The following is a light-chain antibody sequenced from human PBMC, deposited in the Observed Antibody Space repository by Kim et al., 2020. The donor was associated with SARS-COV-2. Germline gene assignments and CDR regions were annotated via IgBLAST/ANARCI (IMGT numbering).Light chain of an antibody. CDR1: PGISSH. V-gene: IGKV3-15*01. CDR2: GAA. Sequence: GQRAPLPCRAGPGISSHLAWYQQKPGQAPRLLIYGAANRASGIPARFSGSGSGTEFTLTISRLQSDDFAMYYCQQYNISPLTFGEGTKVDIK. J-gene: IGKJ1*01. CDR3: QQYNISPLT.